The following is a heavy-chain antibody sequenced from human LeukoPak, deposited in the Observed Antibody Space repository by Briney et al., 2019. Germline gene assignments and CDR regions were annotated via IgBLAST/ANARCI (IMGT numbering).Heavy chain of an antibody. CDR1: GGSISSSTNW. CDR3: ARGRAPEN. CDR2: IYHSGGT. V-gene: IGHV4-4*02. Sequence: SETLSLTCAVSGGSISSSTNWWSWVRQPPGKGLEWIGEIYHSGGTNYNPSLKSRITISVDKSKNQFSLKLSSVTAADTAVYYCARGRAPENWGQGTLVTVSS. J-gene: IGHJ4*02.